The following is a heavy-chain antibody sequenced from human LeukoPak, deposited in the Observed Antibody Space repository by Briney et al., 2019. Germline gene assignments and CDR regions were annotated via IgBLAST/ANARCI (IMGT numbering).Heavy chain of an antibody. V-gene: IGHV4-61*02. Sequence: SQTLSLTCTVAGDSISSGSYHCRWIWQPAGKGLEWIGCIYTRGRLNYNPSLKSRVTISVDTYKNQFSLKLSYVTAADTAVYYCARDGGVAVDYWGKGTLVTVSS. CDR1: GDSISSGSYH. CDR3: ARDGGVAVDY. D-gene: IGHD6-19*01. J-gene: IGHJ4*02. CDR2: IYTRGRL.